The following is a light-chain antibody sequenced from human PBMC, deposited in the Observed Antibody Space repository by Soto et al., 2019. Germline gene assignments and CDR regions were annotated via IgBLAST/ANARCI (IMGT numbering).Light chain of an antibody. CDR1: QSVSSSY. CDR3: QQYNNWPLT. V-gene: IGKV3-15*01. J-gene: IGKJ5*01. Sequence: ELVLTQSPGTLSLSPGERATLSCRASQSVSSSYLAWYQQKPGLAPRLLIYGASTRATGIPARFSGSGSGTEFTLTISSLQSEDFAVYYCQQYNNWPLTFGQGTRLEIK. CDR2: GAS.